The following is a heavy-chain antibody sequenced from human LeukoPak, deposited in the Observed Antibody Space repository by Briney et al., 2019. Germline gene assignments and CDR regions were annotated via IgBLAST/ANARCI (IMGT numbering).Heavy chain of an antibody. J-gene: IGHJ4*02. V-gene: IGHV3-15*01. CDR2: ITSKPDGGTT. D-gene: IGHD6-6*01. CDR1: GFTFGNAW. CDR3: ATVAHSSSLDY. Sequence: GGSLRLSCAASGFTFGNAWMSRVRQAPGKGLEWVGRITSKPDGGTTDYGAPVKGRFTISRDDSKNTLYLQMNSLKTEDTAVYYCATVAHSSSLDYWGQGTLLTVSS.